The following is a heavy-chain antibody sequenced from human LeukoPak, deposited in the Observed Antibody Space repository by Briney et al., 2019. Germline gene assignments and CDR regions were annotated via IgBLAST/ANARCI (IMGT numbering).Heavy chain of an antibody. CDR1: GFTFSSYA. D-gene: IGHD5-18*01. V-gene: IGHV3-23*01. CDR3: AVLVGYSYGTFDY. Sequence: PGGSLRLSCAASGFTFSSYAMSWVRQAPGKGLEWVSAISGSGGSTYYADSVKGRFTISRDNSKNTLYLQMNSLRAGDTAVYYCAVLVGYSYGTFDYWGQGTLVTVSS. CDR2: ISGSGGST. J-gene: IGHJ4*02.